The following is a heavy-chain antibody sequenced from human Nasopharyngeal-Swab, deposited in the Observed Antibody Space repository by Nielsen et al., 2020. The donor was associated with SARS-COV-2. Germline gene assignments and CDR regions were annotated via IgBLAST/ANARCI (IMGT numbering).Heavy chain of an antibody. D-gene: IGHD6-13*01. CDR3: ATSGSSVTAGVNMDV. V-gene: IGHV4-39*07. Sequence: WIRQPPGKGLEWIGSIYDSGRTYYNPSLKSRVSISLDKSKNQFSLNLTSVTAADTAVYYCATSGSSVTAGVNMDVWGKGTTVTVSS. J-gene: IGHJ6*03. CDR2: IYDSGRT.